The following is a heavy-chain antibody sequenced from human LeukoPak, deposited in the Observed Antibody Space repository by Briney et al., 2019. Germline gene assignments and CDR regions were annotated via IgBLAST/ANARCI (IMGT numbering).Heavy chain of an antibody. CDR1: GFPFSSYA. CDR3: AKGPHSSGWHYFDY. V-gene: IGHV3-23*01. CDR2: FTYSGVHT. Sequence: GGSLRLSCAASGFPFSSYAMSWVRQAPGKGLEWVSTFTYSGVHTYYSDSVKGRFTISRENSKITLYLQMDSLTAEDTALYYCAKGPHSSGWHYFDYWGQGTLVTVSS. D-gene: IGHD6-19*01. J-gene: IGHJ4*02.